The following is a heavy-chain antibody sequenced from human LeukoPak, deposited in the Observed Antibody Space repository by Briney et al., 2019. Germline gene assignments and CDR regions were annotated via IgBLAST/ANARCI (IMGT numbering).Heavy chain of an antibody. CDR3: AKGGPSDTAMDFLFDY. V-gene: IGHV3-30*02. D-gene: IGHD5-18*01. Sequence: GGSLRLSCAASGFTFSSYGMHWVRQAPGKGLEWVAVIWYDGSNKYYADSVKGRFTISRDNSKNTVYLQMNSLRGEDTAVYYCAKGGPSDTAMDFLFDYWGQGTLVTVSS. CDR1: GFTFSSYG. CDR2: IWYDGSNK. J-gene: IGHJ4*02.